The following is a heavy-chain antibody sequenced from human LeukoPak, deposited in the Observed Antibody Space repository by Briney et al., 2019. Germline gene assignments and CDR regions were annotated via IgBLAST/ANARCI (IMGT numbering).Heavy chain of an antibody. D-gene: IGHD6-19*01. CDR3: ARSGYSSAWYAGASGH. CDR1: GLALSTYW. Sequence: GGSQRLSCAASGLALSTYWMSWVRQAPGKGLEWVANIKQDGSEKYYVDSVKGRFTISRDNAKNSLYLQMNSLRAEDTAVYHCARSGYSSAWYAGASGHWGQGTLVTVSS. V-gene: IGHV3-7*01. CDR2: IKQDGSEK. J-gene: IGHJ4*02.